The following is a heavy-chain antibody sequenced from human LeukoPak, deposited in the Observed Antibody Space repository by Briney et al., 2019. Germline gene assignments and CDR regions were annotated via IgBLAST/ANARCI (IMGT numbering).Heavy chain of an antibody. Sequence: GVSLRLSCAVSGFPFSNYDMHWVRQTPGKGLEWVAIIWYDRSRKYYADSVTGRFTISRDNSENTLYLQMNSLRAEDTAMYSCARAGGDFRSGSPNWFDPWGQGTLVTVSS. D-gene: IGHD3-3*01. J-gene: IGHJ5*02. CDR3: ARAGGDFRSGSPNWFDP. CDR2: IWYDRSRK. V-gene: IGHV3-33*01. CDR1: GFPFSNYD.